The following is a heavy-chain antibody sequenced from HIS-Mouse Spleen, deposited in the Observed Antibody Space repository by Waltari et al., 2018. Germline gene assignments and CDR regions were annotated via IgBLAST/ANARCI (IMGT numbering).Heavy chain of an antibody. CDR3: ARGGTGTTNFDY. J-gene: IGHJ4*02. CDR1: GDSVSSNSAA. D-gene: IGHD1-7*01. CDR2: KNSRSKWYN. Sequence: QVQLQQSGPGLVKPSQTLSLTCAISGDSVSSNSAAWNWIRQSPSSGLDWLGRKNSRSKWYNDYAVSMKSRITINPDTSRNPFSLQLNSVTPEDTAVYYCARGGTGTTNFDYWGQGTLVTVSS. V-gene: IGHV6-1*01.